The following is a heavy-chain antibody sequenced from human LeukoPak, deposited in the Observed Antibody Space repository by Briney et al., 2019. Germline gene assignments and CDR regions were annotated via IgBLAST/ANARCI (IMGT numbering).Heavy chain of an antibody. V-gene: IGHV3-74*01. CDR3: ARDGGYSYGYRYFDY. CDR1: GCTFSRYS. J-gene: IGHJ4*02. Sequence: GGSLRVSCAASGCTFSRYSVHWVRQAPGKGLVWVSHVNSDGSGTDYADSVKGRFTISRDNAKNTLYLQMNSLRAEDTAVYYCARDGGYSYGYRYFDYWGQGTLVTVSS. CDR2: VNSDGSGT. D-gene: IGHD5-18*01.